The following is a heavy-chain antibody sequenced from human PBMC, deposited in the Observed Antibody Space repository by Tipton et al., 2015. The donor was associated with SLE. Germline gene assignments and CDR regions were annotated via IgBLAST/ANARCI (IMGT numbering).Heavy chain of an antibody. CDR1: GGSISSYY. CDR3: ARVMSAIALDV. J-gene: IGHJ6*04. D-gene: IGHD2-21*01. CDR2: IYTSGST. Sequence: LRLSCTVSGGSISSYYWSWIRQPPGKGLEWIGYIYTSGSTNYNPSLKSRVTISVDTSKNQFSLKLSSVTAADTAVYYCARVMSAIALDVWGKGTTVTVSS. V-gene: IGHV4-4*08.